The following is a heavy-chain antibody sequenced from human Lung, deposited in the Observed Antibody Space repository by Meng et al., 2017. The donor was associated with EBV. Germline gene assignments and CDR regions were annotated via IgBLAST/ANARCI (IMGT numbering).Heavy chain of an antibody. V-gene: IGHV4-34*01. J-gene: IGHJ4*02. Sequence: QGQLQQWGEGLLKPSETLSLTCAFYSASFSEYYWSWIRQLPGKGLEWIGEINHSGSTNYNPSLKSRVTMSLDTSKRQFSLRLNSVTAADTGVYYCARGSPTVATDSWGQGTLVTVSS. CDR2: INHSGST. CDR3: ARGSPTVATDS. CDR1: SASFSEYY. D-gene: IGHD4-23*01.